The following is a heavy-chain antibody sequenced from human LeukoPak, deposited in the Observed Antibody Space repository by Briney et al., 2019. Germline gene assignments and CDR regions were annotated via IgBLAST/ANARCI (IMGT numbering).Heavy chain of an antibody. CDR1: GYTLTELP. D-gene: IGHD6-13*01. CDR2: FDPEDGET. V-gene: IGHV1-24*01. Sequence: ASVKVSCKVSGYTLTELPMHWVRQAPGKGLEWMGRFDPEDGETIYAQKFQGRVTMTEDTSTNTAYMELSSLRSEDTAVYYCATQQLVRFVLRFQHWGQGTLVTVSS. CDR3: ATQQLVRFVLRFQH. J-gene: IGHJ1*01.